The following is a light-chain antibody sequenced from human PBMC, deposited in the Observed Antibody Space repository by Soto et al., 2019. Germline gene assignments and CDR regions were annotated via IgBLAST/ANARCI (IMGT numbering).Light chain of an antibody. Sequence: DILMTQSPSTLSVSPGDRATLSCRASQSVSSSLAWYQQKPGQAPRLLIYGASTRATGIPARFSGSGSGTEFTLTISSLQSEDFATYYCQQDNSYPLTFGGGTKVAIK. V-gene: IGKV3-15*01. CDR3: QQDNSYPLT. CDR2: GAS. CDR1: QSVSSS. J-gene: IGKJ4*01.